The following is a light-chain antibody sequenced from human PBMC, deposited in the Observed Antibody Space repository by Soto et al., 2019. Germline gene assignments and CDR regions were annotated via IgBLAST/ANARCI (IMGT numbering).Light chain of an antibody. V-gene: IGKV3-15*01. CDR1: QSVSSK. CDR2: DAS. CDR3: QQYNNWPPEGT. Sequence: EIVMTQSPATLSVSPGERATLSCRASQSVSSKLAWYQHKPGQAPRLLIYDASTRATGIPASFSGSGSGTEFTLTINSLQSEDFAVYYCQQYNNWPPEGTFGQGTKVEIK. J-gene: IGKJ1*01.